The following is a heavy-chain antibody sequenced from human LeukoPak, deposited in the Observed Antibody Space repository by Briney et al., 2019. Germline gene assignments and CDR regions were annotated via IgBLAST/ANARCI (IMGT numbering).Heavy chain of an antibody. D-gene: IGHD3-10*01. Sequence: ASVKVSCKASGYTFTGYYMHWVRQAPGQGLEWMGWINPNSGGTNYAQKFQGRVTMTRDTSISTAYMELSRLRSDDTAVYYCARGALWFGELIHAFDIWGQGTMVTVSS. CDR1: GYTFTGYY. V-gene: IGHV1-2*02. J-gene: IGHJ3*02. CDR2: INPNSGGT. CDR3: ARGALWFGELIHAFDI.